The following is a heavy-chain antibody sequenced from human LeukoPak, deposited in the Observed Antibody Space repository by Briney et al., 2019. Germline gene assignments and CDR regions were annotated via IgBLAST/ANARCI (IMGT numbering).Heavy chain of an antibody. CDR1: GYIFSNYG. V-gene: IGHV1-18*01. J-gene: IGHJ4*02. Sequence: ASVKVSCKASGYIFSNYGITWVRQAPGQGLEWMGWISAYNGHTNYAQNLRGRVTMTTDTSTTTVYMELRSLRSDDTAVYYCARDSTLTTTDLDYWGQGTLVTVSS. D-gene: IGHD4-17*01. CDR3: ARDSTLTTTDLDY. CDR2: ISAYNGHT.